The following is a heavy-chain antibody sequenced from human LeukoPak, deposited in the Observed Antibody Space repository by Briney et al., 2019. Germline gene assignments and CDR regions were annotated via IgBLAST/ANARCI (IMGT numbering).Heavy chain of an antibody. V-gene: IGHV3-74*01. J-gene: IGHJ5*02. CDR2: INSDGSST. D-gene: IGHD3-10*01. CDR1: GFTFSSYW. CDR3: ARVAMVREKNWFDP. Sequence: GGSLRLSCAASGFTFSSYWMHWVRQAPGKGLVWVSRINSDGSSTSYADSVKGRSTISRDNAKNTLYLQMNSLRAEDTAVYYCARVAMVREKNWFDPWGQGTLVTVSS.